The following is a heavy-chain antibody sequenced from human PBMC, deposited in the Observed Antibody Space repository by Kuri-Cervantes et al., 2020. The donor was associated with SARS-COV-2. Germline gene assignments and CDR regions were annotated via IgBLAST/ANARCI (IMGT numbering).Heavy chain of an antibody. CDR2: ISYDGSNK. D-gene: IGHD2-2*02. V-gene: IGHV3-30*18. CDR3: AKDLCSSTSCYRALYYYYGMDV. Sequence: LSLTCAASGFTFSSYGMHWVRQAPGKGLEWVAVISYDGSNKYYADAVKGRFTISRDNSKNKLYLQMNSLRAEDTAVYYCAKDLCSSTSCYRALYYYYGMDVWGQGTTVTVSS. CDR1: GFTFSSYG. J-gene: IGHJ6*02.